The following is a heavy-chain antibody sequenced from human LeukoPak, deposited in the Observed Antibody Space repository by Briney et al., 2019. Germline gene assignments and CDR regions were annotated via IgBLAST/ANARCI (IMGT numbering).Heavy chain of an antibody. V-gene: IGHV3-23*01. D-gene: IGHD2-15*01. J-gene: IGHJ4*02. CDR2: ISGSGGST. CDR3: AKDQSEGYNFDY. Sequence: GGSLRLSCAASGFTFSSYATSWVRQAPGKGLEWVSAISGSGGSTYYADSVKGRFTISRDNSKNTPYLQMNSLRAEDTAVYYCAKDQSEGYNFDYWGQGTLVTVSS. CDR1: GFTFSSYA.